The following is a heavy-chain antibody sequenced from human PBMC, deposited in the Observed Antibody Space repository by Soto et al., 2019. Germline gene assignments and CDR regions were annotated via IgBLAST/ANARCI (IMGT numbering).Heavy chain of an antibody. D-gene: IGHD6-6*01. CDR3: ARDKPYSSSGWFDP. V-gene: IGHV3-21*01. CDR1: GFTFSSYS. Sequence: EVQLVESGGGLVKPGGSLRLSCAASGFTFSSYSMNWVRQAPGKGLEWVSSISSSSSYIYYADSVKGRFTISRDNAKTSLYLQMNSLRAEDTAVYYCARDKPYSSSGWFDPWGQGTLVTVSS. CDR2: ISSSSSYI. J-gene: IGHJ5*02.